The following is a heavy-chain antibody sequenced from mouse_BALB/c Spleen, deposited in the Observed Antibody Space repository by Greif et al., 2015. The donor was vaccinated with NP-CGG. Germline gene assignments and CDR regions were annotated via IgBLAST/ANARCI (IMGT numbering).Heavy chain of an antibody. CDR3: TRKVGPYWYFDV. D-gene: IGHD1-1*02. CDR1: GYTFTSYY. J-gene: IGHJ1*01. V-gene: IGHV1S81*02. CDR2: INPSNGGT. Sequence: VQLQQSGAELVKPGASVKLSCKAPGYTFTSYYMYWVKQRPGQGLEWIGEINPSNGGTNFNEKFKSKATLTVDKSSSTAYMQLSSLTSEDSAVYYCTRKVGPYWYFDVWGAGTTVTVSS.